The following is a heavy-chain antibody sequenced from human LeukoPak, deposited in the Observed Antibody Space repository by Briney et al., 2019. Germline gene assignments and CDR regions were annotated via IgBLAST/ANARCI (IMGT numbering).Heavy chain of an antibody. CDR1: GFTVSSNY. V-gene: IGHV3-53*01. J-gene: IGHJ4*02. CDR3: TRGNGGVYYFDY. D-gene: IGHD6-13*01. CDR2: IYSVGRI. Sequence: GGSLRLSCAASGFTVSSNYMSWVRQAPGKGLEWVSVIYSVGRIYYADSVKGRFTISRDNSKNTLYLQMNSLRAEDTAVYYCTRGNGGVYYFDYWGQGTLVTVSS.